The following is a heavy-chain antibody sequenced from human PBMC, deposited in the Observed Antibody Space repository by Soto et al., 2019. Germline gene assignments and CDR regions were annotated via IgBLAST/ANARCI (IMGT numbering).Heavy chain of an antibody. CDR1: GGTFSSYA. Sequence: ASVKVSCKASGGTFSSYAISWVRQASGQGLEWMGGIIPIFGTANYAQKFQGRVTITADKSTSTAYMELSSLRSEDTAVYYCARDSGYSVSYFDYYYYSMDVWGQGTTVTVS. CDR2: IIPIFGTA. CDR3: ARDSGYSVSYFDYYYYSMDV. D-gene: IGHD1-26*01. J-gene: IGHJ6*02. V-gene: IGHV1-69*06.